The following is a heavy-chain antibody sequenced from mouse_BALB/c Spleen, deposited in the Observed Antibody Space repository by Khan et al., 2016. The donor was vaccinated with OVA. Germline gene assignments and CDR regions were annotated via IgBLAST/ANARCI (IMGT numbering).Heavy chain of an antibody. D-gene: IGHD1-1*01. J-gene: IGHJ3*01. V-gene: IGHV5-6*01. CDR1: GFTFSTYG. CDR2: ISSGGSYT. CDR3: ARLAYYYESEGFAY. Sequence: EVELVESGGDLVKPEGSLKLSCAASGFTFSTYGMSWVRQTPDKRLEWVATISSGGSYTYYLDSVQGRFTISRDNAKNTLYLQMSSLKSEDTAMFYCARLAYYYESEGFAYWGQGTLVTVSA.